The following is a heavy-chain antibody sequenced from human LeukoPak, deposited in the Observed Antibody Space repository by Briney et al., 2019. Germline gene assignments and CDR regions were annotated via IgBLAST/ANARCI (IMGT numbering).Heavy chain of an antibody. J-gene: IGHJ3*02. CDR3: ARHLARGYDSSGSEDAFDI. CDR1: GFTFSDYY. D-gene: IGHD3-22*01. V-gene: IGHV3-11*03. CDR2: ISSSSSYT. Sequence: GGPLRLSCAASGFTFSDYYMSWIRQAPGKGLEWVSYISSSSSYTNYADSVKGRFTISRDNAKNSLYLQMNSLRAEDTAVYYCARHLARGYDSSGSEDAFDIWGQGTMVTVSS.